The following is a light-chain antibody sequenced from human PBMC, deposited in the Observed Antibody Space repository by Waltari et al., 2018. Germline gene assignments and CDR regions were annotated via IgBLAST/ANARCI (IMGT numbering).Light chain of an antibody. CDR1: SSNLGNNY. Sequence: QSVLTQPPSASGTPGQRVTITCSGISSNLGNNYVFWYQQLPGKAPKLLIYRNDQRPSGVPDRFSASKSVTSASLAIGGLRSEDEAIYHCAAWDNSLGRWVFGEGTKLTVL. V-gene: IGLV1-47*01. CDR3: AAWDNSLGRWV. CDR2: RND. J-gene: IGLJ3*02.